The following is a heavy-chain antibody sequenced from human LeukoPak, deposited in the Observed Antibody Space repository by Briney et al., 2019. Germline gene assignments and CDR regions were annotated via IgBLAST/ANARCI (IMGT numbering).Heavy chain of an antibody. CDR2: ISDDGTYT. V-gene: IGHV3-23*01. CDR3: AKDTHTATAVLFDY. J-gene: IGHJ4*02. Sequence: GGSLRLSCAASGFTFSIYAMSWVRQAPGRGLEWVSAISDDGTYTYYAASVKGRFTISRDNSKNTLHLLMNSLRAEDTAVYYCAKDTHTATAVLFDYWGQGALVSVSS. CDR1: GFTFSIYA. D-gene: IGHD6-13*01.